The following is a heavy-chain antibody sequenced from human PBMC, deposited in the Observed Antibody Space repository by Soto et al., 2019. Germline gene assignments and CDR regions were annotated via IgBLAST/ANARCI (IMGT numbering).Heavy chain of an antibody. V-gene: IGHV1-69*13. CDR1: GGLFSSYA. J-gene: IGHJ4*02. Sequence: GASVKVSCKASGGLFSSYAISWVRQAPGQGLEWMGGIIPVFGTTNYAEKFQGRVTITADEFTNTAYMDLSSLKSEDTAIYYCAGGSSGYVFFNEFWGQVTLVTVSS. CDR2: IIPVFGTT. D-gene: IGHD3-22*01. CDR3: AGGSSGYVFFNEF.